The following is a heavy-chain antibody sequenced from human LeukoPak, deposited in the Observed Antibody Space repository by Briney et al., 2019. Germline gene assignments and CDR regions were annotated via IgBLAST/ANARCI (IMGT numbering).Heavy chain of an antibody. J-gene: IGHJ3*02. CDR3: ARARSGWTSDAFDI. CDR2: INTNTGNP. D-gene: IGHD6-19*01. V-gene: IGHV7-4-1*02. CDR1: GGTFSSYA. Sequence: ASVKVSCKASGGTFSSYAISWVRQAPGQGLGWMGWINTNTGNPTYAQGFTGRFVFSLDTSVSTAYLQISSLKAEDTAVYYCARARSGWTSDAFDIWGQGTMVTVSS.